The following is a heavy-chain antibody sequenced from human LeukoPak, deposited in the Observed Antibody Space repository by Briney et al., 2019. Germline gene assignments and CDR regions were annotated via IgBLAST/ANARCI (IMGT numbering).Heavy chain of an antibody. CDR1: GYTFTSYG. D-gene: IGHD3-9*01. CDR2: ISAYNRNT. J-gene: IGHJ4*02. Sequence: ASVTVSCMCSGYTFTSYGMSWVRQAPGQGLEGMGWISAYNRNTNYAQKLQGRVTMTTDTSTSTAYMELRSLRSDDTAVYYCARYYDILTGYLHYFDYWGQGTLVTVSS. V-gene: IGHV1-18*01. CDR3: ARYYDILTGYLHYFDY.